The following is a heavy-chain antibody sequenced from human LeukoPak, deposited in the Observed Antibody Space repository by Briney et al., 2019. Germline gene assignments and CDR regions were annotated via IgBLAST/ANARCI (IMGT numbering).Heavy chain of an antibody. CDR1: GGSISSGDYY. CDR3: ARDGYNSDAFDI. CDR2: IYYSGST. D-gene: IGHD5-24*01. J-gene: IGHJ3*02. V-gene: IGHV4-31*03. Sequence: SETLSLTCTVSGGSISSGDYYWSWIRQYPGTGLEWIGYIYYSGSTYYNPSLKNRVTISVDTSKNQFSLKLSSVTAADTAVYYCARDGYNSDAFDIWGQGTMVTVSS.